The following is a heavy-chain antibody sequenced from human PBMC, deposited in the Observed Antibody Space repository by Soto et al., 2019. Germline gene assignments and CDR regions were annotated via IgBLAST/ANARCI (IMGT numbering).Heavy chain of an antibody. CDR1: GYTFTCYY. J-gene: IGHJ6*02. Sequence: GASVKVSCTASGYTFTCYYMHWVRQAPGQGLEWMGWINPNSGGTNYAQKFQGRVTMTRDTSISTAYMELSRLRSDDTAVYYCARGQGSSWYPYYYYYYGMDVWGQGTTVTVSS. V-gene: IGHV1-2*02. D-gene: IGHD6-13*01. CDR2: INPNSGGT. CDR3: ARGQGSSWYPYYYYYYGMDV.